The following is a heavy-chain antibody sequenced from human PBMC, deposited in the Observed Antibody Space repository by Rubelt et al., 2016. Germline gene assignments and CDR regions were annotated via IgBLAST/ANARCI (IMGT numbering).Heavy chain of an antibody. CDR2: INHSGST. CDR3: ARGGETAVARTYTYDFDH. D-gene: IGHD6-19*01. Sequence: QVQLQQWGAGLLRPSETLSLTCAVYGGSFSDYYWSWIRQPPGKGLEWIGEINHSGSTNYNPSLKSRVTISVDTSKKQFSREVSWVTAADTAVYYWARGGETAVARTYTYDFDHGSQGTLVTASS. CDR1: GGSFSDYY. V-gene: IGHV4-34*02. J-gene: IGHJ4*02.